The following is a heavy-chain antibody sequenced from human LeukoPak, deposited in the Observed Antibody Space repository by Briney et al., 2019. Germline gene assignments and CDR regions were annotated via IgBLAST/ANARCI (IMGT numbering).Heavy chain of an antibody. J-gene: IGHJ6*02. D-gene: IGHD2-2*02. V-gene: IGHV1-24*01. CDR1: GYTLTELS. Sequence: GASVKVSCKVSGYTLTELSMHWVRQAPGKGPEWMGGFDPEDGETIYAQKFQGRVTMTEDTSTDTAYMELSSLRSEDTAVYYCATQSTGYCSSTSCYKYYYYYGMDVWGQGTTVTVSS. CDR2: FDPEDGET. CDR3: ATQSTGYCSSTSCYKYYYYYGMDV.